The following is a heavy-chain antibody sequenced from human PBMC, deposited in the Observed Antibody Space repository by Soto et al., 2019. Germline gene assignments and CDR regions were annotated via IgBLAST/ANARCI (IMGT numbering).Heavy chain of an antibody. CDR1: GFTFTSSA. Sequence: GASVKVSCKASGFTFTSSAVPWVRQARGQRLEWIGCIGVVSCNSNYAQKFQERVTITRYMSTSSAYMELSSLRSEDTAVYYYAATQITYYYHSSGYYSPDAFDIWGQGTMVTVSS. CDR3: AATQITYYYHSSGYYSPDAFDI. D-gene: IGHD3-22*01. V-gene: IGHV1-58*01. CDR2: IGVVSCNS. J-gene: IGHJ3*02.